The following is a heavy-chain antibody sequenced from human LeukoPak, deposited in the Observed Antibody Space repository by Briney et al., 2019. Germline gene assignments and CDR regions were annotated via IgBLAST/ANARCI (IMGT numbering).Heavy chain of an antibody. CDR3: ARAIGRLVVGFDY. D-gene: IGHD3-22*01. Sequence: ASVKVSCKASGYTFTSYGISWVRQAPGQGLEWMGWINPNSGGTNYAQKFQGRVTMTRDTSISTACMELSRLRSDDTAVYYCARAIGRLVVGFDYWGQGTLVTVSS. J-gene: IGHJ4*02. CDR1: GYTFTSYG. V-gene: IGHV1-2*02. CDR2: INPNSGGT.